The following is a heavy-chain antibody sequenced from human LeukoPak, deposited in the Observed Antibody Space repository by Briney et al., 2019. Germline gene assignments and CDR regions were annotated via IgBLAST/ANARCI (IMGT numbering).Heavy chain of an antibody. Sequence: SETLPLTCTVSGGSIDSYYWSWVRQPPGKGLEWMGYIYYSGSTNYNPSLKSRVTVSVDTSKKQFSLNLNSVTAADAAVYYCARTRHGSDYLGLFDYWGQGTLVTVSS. V-gene: IGHV4-59*01. CDR2: IYYSGST. CDR1: GGSIDSYY. D-gene: IGHD3-10*01. J-gene: IGHJ4*02. CDR3: ARTRHGSDYLGLFDY.